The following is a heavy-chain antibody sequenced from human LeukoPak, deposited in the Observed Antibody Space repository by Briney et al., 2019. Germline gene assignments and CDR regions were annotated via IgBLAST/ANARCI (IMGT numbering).Heavy chain of an antibody. D-gene: IGHD3-22*01. V-gene: IGHV4-38-2*02. CDR2: IYHSGST. Sequence: SETLSLTCTVSGSGYSISGGYYWGWIRQPPGKGLEWIGSIYHSGSTYYNPSLKSRVTISVDTSKNQFSLKLNSVTAADTAVYYRAGQFDSGGSYFYWGQGTLVTVSS. CDR3: AGQFDSGGSYFY. J-gene: IGHJ4*02. CDR1: GSGYSISGGYY.